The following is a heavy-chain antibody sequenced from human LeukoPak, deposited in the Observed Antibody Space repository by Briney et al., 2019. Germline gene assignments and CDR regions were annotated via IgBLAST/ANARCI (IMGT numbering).Heavy chain of an antibody. CDR1: GFTFSSSA. J-gene: IGHJ1*01. V-gene: IGHV3-23*01. CDR2: ISGSGDPT. CDR3: AKDDTRYYDSSGYYVEYFQH. D-gene: IGHD3-22*01. Sequence: GGSLRLSCAASGFTFSSSAMSWVRQAPGKGLEWVSTISGSGDPTYYGDSVKGRFTISRDNSKSMLYLQMNSLRAEDTAVYYCAKDDTRYYDSSGYYVEYFQHWGQGTLVTVSS.